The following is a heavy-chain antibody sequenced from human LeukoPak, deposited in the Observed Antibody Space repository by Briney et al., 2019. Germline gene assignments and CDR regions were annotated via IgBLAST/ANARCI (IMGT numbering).Heavy chain of an antibody. CDR2: IYTSGST. J-gene: IGHJ3*02. V-gene: IGHV4-61*02. CDR3: ARAPIAGSGAFDI. D-gene: IGHD6-13*01. CDR1: GGSISSGSYY. Sequence: PSQTLSLTCTVSGGSISSGSYYWSWIRQPAGKAQEWIGRIYTSGSTNYNPSLKSRVTISVDTSKNQFSLKLSSVTAADTAVYYCARAPIAGSGAFDIWGQGTMVTVSS.